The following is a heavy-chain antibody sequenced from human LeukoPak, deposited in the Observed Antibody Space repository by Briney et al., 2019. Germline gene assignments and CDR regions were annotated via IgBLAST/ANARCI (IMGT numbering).Heavy chain of an antibody. D-gene: IGHD6-19*01. CDR3: ASSGSSGGYYHYGMDV. V-gene: IGHV1-69*04. CDR1: GGTFSSYA. J-gene: IGHJ6*02. Sequence: ASVKVSCKASGGTFSSYAISWVRQAPGQGLEWMGRIIPILGIANYAQKFQGRVTITADKSTSTAYMELSSLRSEDTAVYYCASSGSSGGYYHYGMDVWGQGTTVTVSS. CDR2: IIPILGIA.